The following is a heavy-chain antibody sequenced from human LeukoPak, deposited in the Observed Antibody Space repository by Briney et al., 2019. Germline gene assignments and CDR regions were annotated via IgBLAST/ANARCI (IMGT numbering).Heavy chain of an antibody. CDR1: GGSISSYY. V-gene: IGHV4-59*01. J-gene: IGHJ6*02. Sequence: PSETLSLTCTVSGGSISSYYWSWTRQPPGKGLEWIGYIYYSGSTNYNPSLKSRVTISVDTSKNQFSLKLSSVTAADTAVYYCARERYYYGSGSYSNYYYYYGMDVWGQGTTVTVSS. CDR2: IYYSGST. CDR3: ARERYYYGSGSYSNYYYYYGMDV. D-gene: IGHD3-10*01.